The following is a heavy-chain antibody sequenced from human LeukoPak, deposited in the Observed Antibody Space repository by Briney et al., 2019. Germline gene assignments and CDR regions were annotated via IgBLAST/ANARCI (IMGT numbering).Heavy chain of an antibody. CDR3: VRDGAFDM. Sequence: ASVKVSCKASGYTFTAYYIHWVRQAPGQGLEWMGWINPDSGGTNCAQKFQGSVTMTRDTSSSTAYMELSRLRSDDTAVYYCVRDGAFDMWGQGTMVTVSS. CDR1: GYTFTAYY. V-gene: IGHV1-2*02. CDR2: INPDSGGT. J-gene: IGHJ3*02.